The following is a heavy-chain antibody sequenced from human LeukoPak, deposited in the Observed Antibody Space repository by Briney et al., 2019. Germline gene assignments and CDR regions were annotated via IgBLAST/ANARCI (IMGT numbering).Heavy chain of an antibody. CDR2: IYHSGST. Sequence: PSETLSLTCTVSGGSISSSNWWSWVRQPPGKGLEWIGEIYHSGSTNYNPSLKSRVTISVDKSKNQFSLKLSSVTAADTAVYYCARYGGYPRVAFDIWGQGTMVTVSS. CDR1: GGSISSSNW. D-gene: IGHD5-12*01. V-gene: IGHV4-4*02. CDR3: ARYGGYPRVAFDI. J-gene: IGHJ3*02.